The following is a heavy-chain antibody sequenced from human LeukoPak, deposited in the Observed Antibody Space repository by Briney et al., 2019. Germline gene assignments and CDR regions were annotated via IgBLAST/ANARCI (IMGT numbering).Heavy chain of an antibody. CDR2: INPSGGST. CDR1: GYTFTGYY. D-gene: IGHD2-8*01. V-gene: IGHV1-46*03. CDR3: ARDYCTNGVCYDY. J-gene: IGHJ4*02. Sequence: ASVKVSCKASGYTFTGYYMHWVRQAPGQGLEWMGIINPSGGSTNYAQKFQGRVTMTRDTSTSTVYMELSSLRSEDTAMYYCARDYCTNGVCYDYWGQGTLVTVSS.